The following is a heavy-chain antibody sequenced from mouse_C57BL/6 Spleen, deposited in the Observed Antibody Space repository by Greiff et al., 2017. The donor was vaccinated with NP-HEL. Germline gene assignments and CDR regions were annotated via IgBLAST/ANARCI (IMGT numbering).Heavy chain of an antibody. CDR3: ARSRSNWYAMDY. D-gene: IGHD2-5*01. CDR2: INPSSGYP. V-gene: IGHV1-4*01. Sequence: VQLQQSGAELARPGASVKMSCKASGYTFTSYTMHWVKQRPGQGLEWIGYINPSSGYPKYNQKFKDKATLTADKSSSTAYMQLSSLTSEDSAVYYCARSRSNWYAMDYWGQGTSVTVSS. J-gene: IGHJ4*01. CDR1: GYTFTSYT.